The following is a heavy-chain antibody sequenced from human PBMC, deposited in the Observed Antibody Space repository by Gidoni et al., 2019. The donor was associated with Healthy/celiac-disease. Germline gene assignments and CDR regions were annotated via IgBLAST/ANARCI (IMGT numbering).Heavy chain of an antibody. CDR2: INHSGRT. CDR3: ARDGYYYDSSGYYYVDY. J-gene: IGHJ4*02. V-gene: IGHV4-34*01. CDR1: AGSFLDNY. Sequence: QVQLQQSGAGLLKPSATLPPTCARYAGSFLDNYGSWIRQPPGKGLEWIGEINHSGRTNYKPSLKSRVTISVDTSKNHFALKLRSVTAADTDVYYCARDGYYYDSSGYYYVDYWGQGTLVTVSS. D-gene: IGHD3-22*01.